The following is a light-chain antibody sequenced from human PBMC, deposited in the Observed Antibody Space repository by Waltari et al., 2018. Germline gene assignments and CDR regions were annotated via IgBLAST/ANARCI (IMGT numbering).Light chain of an antibody. CDR2: RSD. CDR3: ASWDDTLSDDVV. J-gene: IGLJ2*01. CDR1: RSNIGNNY. Sequence: QSVLTQPPSASGTPGQRVTISCSGSRSNIGNNYVYWYQQVPGTAPKLLSSRSDQRPSGVPDRFSGSKSGTSASLAISGLRSEDEADYYCASWDDTLSDDVVFGGGTKLTVL. V-gene: IGLV1-47*01.